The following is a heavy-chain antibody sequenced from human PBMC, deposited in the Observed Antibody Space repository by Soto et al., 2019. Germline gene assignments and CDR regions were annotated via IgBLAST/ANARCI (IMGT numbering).Heavy chain of an antibody. CDR3: ARESYTHDFWKSMDV. J-gene: IGHJ6*02. V-gene: IGHV1-69*13. CDR2: IIPIFGTA. CDR1: GGTFSSYA. D-gene: IGHD3-3*01. Sequence: ASVKVSCKASGGTFSSYAISWVRQAPGQGLEWMGGIIPIFGTANYAQKFQGRVTITADESTSTAYMELSSLRSEDTAVYYCARESYTHDFWKSMDVWGQGTTVTVSS.